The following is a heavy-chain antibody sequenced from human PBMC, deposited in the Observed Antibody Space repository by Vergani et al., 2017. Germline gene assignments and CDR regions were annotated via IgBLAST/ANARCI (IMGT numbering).Heavy chain of an antibody. CDR3: AKDQLVNSGWFDY. CDR1: GFTFSSYA. V-gene: IGHV3-30-3*01. CDR2: ISYDGSNK. J-gene: IGHJ4*02. Sequence: QVQLVESGGGVVQPGRSLRLSCAASGFTFSSYAMHWVRQAPGKGLEWVAVISYDGSNKYYADSVKGRFTISRDNSKNTLYLQMNSLRAEDTAVYYCAKDQLVNSGWFDYWGQGTLVTVSS. D-gene: IGHD6-19*01.